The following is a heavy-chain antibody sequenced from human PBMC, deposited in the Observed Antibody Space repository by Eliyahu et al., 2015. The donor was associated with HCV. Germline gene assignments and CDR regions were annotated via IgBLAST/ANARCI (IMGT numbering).Heavy chain of an antibody. CDR2: IWYDGSNK. Sequence: QVQLMESGGGVVQPGRSLRLSXAASGFPFSSYGMHWVRQAPGKGLEWVAVIWYDGSNKYYADSVKGRFTISRDNSKNTLYLQMNSLRAEDTAVYYCARNYYGSGILDYWGQGTLVTVSS. CDR1: GFPFSSYG. J-gene: IGHJ4*02. CDR3: ARNYYGSGILDY. D-gene: IGHD3-10*01. V-gene: IGHV3-33*01.